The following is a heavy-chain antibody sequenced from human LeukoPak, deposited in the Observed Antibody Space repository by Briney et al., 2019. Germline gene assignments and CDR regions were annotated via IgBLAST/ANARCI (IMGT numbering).Heavy chain of an antibody. J-gene: IGHJ6*03. Sequence: GGSLRLSCAASGFTFSSYWMSWVRQAPGKGLEWVANIKQDGSEKYYVGSVKGRFTISRDNAKNSLYLQMNSLRAEDTAVYYCARGTTTMTTVSYYMDVWGKGTTVTVSS. CDR3: ARGTTTMTTVSYYMDV. CDR1: GFTFSSYW. V-gene: IGHV3-7*01. D-gene: IGHD4-17*01. CDR2: IKQDGSEK.